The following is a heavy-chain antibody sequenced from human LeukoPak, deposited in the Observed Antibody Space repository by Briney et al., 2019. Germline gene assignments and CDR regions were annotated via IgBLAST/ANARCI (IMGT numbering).Heavy chain of an antibody. D-gene: IGHD2-2*01. CDR2: INPAGSET. CDR1: GFSFSAYW. Sequence: PGGSLRLSCAASGFSFSAYWMTWVRQAPGTGLEWVANINPAGSETYYVDPVKGRFSISRDNSKNTLYLQMNSLRAEDTAVYYCAKDLDAIVVVPAAMIYWGQGTLVTVSS. CDR3: AKDLDAIVVVPAAMIY. V-gene: IGHV3-7*01. J-gene: IGHJ4*02.